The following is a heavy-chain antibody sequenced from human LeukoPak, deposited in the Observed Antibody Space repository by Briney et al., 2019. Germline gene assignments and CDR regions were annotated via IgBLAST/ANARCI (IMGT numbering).Heavy chain of an antibody. J-gene: IGHJ4*02. CDR1: GFTFSSYW. V-gene: IGHV3-74*01. CDR2: INSDGSST. D-gene: IGHD6-13*01. Sequence: GGSLRLSCAASGFTFSSYWMHWVRQAPGKGLVWVSRINSDGSSTSYADSVKGRFTISRDNAKNPLYLQMNSLRAEDTAVYYCAREVAAAPFDYWGQGTLVTVSS. CDR3: AREVAAAPFDY.